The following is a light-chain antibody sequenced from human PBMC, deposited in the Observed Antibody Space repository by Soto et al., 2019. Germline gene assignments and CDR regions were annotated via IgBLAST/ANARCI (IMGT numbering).Light chain of an antibody. CDR1: SSDVGSYNL. J-gene: IGLJ2*01. V-gene: IGLV2-23*02. CDR2: EVS. Sequence: QSVLTQPASVSGSPGQSITISCTGTSSDVGSYNLVSWYQQHPGKAPKLMIYEVSKRPSGVSNRFSGSKSGNTASLTISGLQAEDEADYYCCSYAGSSTVVFGGRTKVTLL. CDR3: CSYAGSSTVV.